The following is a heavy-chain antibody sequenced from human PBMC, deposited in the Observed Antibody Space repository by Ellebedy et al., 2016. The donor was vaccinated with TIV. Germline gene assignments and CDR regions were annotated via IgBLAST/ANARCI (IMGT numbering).Heavy chain of an antibody. CDR3: ARDRGYSSGWAETHDFDY. CDR1: GYTFSMFG. D-gene: IGHD6-19*01. V-gene: IGHV1-18*04. J-gene: IGHJ4*02. Sequence: ASVKVSXKASGYTFSMFGISWVRQAPGQGLEWVGWISPYHGYTKYAQQLQGRVTMTADTSTTTAYMELSSLRSEDTAVYYCARDRGYSSGWAETHDFDYWGQGTLVTVSS. CDR2: ISPYHGYT.